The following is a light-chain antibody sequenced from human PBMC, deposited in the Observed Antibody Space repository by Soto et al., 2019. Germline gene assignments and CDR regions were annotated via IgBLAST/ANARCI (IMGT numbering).Light chain of an antibody. J-gene: IGKJ2*01. Sequence: AIQITQSPSSLSASVGDRVTITCRASQGISNDLAWYQQKPGKAPKLLIYAASTLQSGVPPRFSGSGSGTDFTLTISRLQPEDFATYFCLQDYNFPYTFGQGTKLEIK. CDR3: LQDYNFPYT. CDR1: QGISND. CDR2: AAS. V-gene: IGKV1-6*01.